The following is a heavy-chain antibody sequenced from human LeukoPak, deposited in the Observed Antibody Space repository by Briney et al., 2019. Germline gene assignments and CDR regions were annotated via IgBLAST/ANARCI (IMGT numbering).Heavy chain of an antibody. CDR2: MYNSGST. V-gene: IGHV4-59*01. CDR1: GGSISGSY. Sequence: SETLSLTCTVSGGSISGSYWSWIRQPPGKGLEWIAYMYNSGSTNYNPSLKSRVTISIDTSKNQFSLRLSSLTAADTAIYYCARGIESYGDYGYWGQGILVTVSS. CDR3: ARGIESYGDYGY. J-gene: IGHJ4*02. D-gene: IGHD4-17*01.